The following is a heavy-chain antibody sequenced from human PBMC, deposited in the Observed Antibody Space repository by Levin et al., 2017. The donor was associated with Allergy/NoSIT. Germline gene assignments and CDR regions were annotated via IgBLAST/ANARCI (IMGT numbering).Heavy chain of an antibody. CDR2: IYYSGST. V-gene: IGHV4-39*01. J-gene: IGHJ4*02. D-gene: IGHD5-18*01. CDR3: ARAVDTSMATVYYFDY. Sequence: PSETLSLTCTVSGGSISSSSYYWGWIRQPPGKGLEWIGSIYYSGSTYYSPSLKSRVTISVDTSKNQFSLKLSFVTAADTAVYYCARAVDTSMATVYYFDYWGQGTLVTVSS. CDR1: GGSISSSSYY.